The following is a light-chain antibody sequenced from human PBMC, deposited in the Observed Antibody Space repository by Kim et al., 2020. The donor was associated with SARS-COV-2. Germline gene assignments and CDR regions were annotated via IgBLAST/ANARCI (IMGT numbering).Light chain of an antibody. J-gene: IGKJ1*01. CDR3: QRYGNSPWT. Sequence: PGESVILSGRASQSVSSSYLVWFQHKPGQAPSLLIYGASSRATGIPDRFSGCGSGTDFTLTISRLEPGDFAVSSCQRYGNSPWTFGQGTKVDIK. V-gene: IGKV3-20*01. CDR2: GAS. CDR1: QSVSSSY.